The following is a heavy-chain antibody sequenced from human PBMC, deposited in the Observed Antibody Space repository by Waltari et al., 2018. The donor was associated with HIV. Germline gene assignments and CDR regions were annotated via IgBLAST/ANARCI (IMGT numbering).Heavy chain of an antibody. J-gene: IGHJ6*02. CDR3: ARDEVGGEYNDFWSGLDYYGMDV. V-gene: IGHV1-46*01. Sequence: QLQPVQSGAEVKKPGASVKVFCKACGYTFTRYSIHWVRQAPGQGLEWMGISNPSGGTTRYAQKFQCRFTMTRDTSTRTVYMELSSLRSEDTAVYYCARDEVGGEYNDFWSGLDYYGMDVWGQGTTVTVSS. CDR2: SNPSGGTT. D-gene: IGHD3-3*01. CDR1: GYTFTRYS.